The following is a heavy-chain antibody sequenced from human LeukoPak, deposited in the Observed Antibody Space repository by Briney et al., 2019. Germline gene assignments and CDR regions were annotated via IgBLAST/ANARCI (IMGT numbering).Heavy chain of an antibody. CDR1: GFTFGDHA. V-gene: IGHV3-49*04. Sequence: GGSLRLSCTASGFTFGDHAMSWVRQAPGKGLEWVGFIRSKAYGGTTEYAASVKGRFTISRDDSKSFAYLQMNSLKTEDTAVYYCTRDPRGSYGPDAFDIWGQGTMVTVSS. D-gene: IGHD1-26*01. CDR3: TRDPRGSYGPDAFDI. CDR2: IRSKAYGGTT. J-gene: IGHJ3*02.